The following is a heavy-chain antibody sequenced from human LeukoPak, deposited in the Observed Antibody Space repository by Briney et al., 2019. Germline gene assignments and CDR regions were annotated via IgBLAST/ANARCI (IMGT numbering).Heavy chain of an antibody. CDR1: GFTFSSYS. D-gene: IGHD6-6*01. V-gene: IGHV3-48*01. Sequence: GGSLRLSCAASGFTFSSYSMNWVRQAPGKGLQWVSYISSTGSTIYYADSVRGRFTISRDNAKNSLYLQMNSLRAEDTAVYYCARGSYSSSNYFDYWGQGTLVTVSS. CDR3: ARGSYSSSNYFDY. CDR2: ISSTGSTI. J-gene: IGHJ4*02.